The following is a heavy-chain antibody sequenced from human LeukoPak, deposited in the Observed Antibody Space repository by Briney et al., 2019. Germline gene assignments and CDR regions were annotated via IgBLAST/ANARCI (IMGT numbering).Heavy chain of an antibody. J-gene: IGHJ6*03. Sequence: GGSLRLSCAASGFTFSSYGMHWVRQAPGKVLEWVAFIRYDGSNKYYADSVKGRFTISRDNSKNTLYLQMNSLRAEDTAVYYCAKGGGYEAQYYYYYLDVWGKGTTVTISS. V-gene: IGHV3-30*02. D-gene: IGHD5-12*01. CDR3: AKGGGYEAQYYYYYLDV. CDR2: IRYDGSNK. CDR1: GFTFSSYG.